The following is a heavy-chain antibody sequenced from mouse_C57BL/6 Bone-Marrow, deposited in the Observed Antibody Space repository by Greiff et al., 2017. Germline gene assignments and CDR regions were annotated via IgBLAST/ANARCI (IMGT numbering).Heavy chain of an antibody. J-gene: IGHJ4*01. CDR3: ARWSYYYGSSYDAMDY. V-gene: IGHV14-3*01. CDR2: IDPANGNT. Sequence: EVQLQESVAELVRPGASVKLSCTASGFNIKNTYMHWVKQRPEQGLEWIGRIDPANGNTKYAPKFQGKATITADTSSNTAYLQLSSLTSEDTAIYYCARWSYYYGSSYDAMDYWGQGTSVTVSS. D-gene: IGHD1-1*01. CDR1: GFNIKNTY.